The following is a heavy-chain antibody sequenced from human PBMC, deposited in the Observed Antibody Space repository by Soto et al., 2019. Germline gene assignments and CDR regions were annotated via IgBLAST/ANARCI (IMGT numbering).Heavy chain of an antibody. V-gene: IGHV1-8*02. D-gene: IGHD6-13*01. CDR3: GRGPSPCAPAGGTPYYYAMDV. CDR1: GYDFTAYD. CDR2: MNPINGAA. J-gene: IGHJ6*02. Sequence: GPSVKVSCKASGYDFTAYDINWVRQASGQGLEWMGWMNPINGAAGSARRFQGRISMTRNTATGTAYLELTSLRSEDSAVYYCGRGPSPCAPAGGTPYYYAMDVWGQGTTVTVS.